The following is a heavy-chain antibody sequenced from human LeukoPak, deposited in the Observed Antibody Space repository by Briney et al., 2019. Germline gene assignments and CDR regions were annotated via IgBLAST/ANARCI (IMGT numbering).Heavy chain of an antibody. CDR2: IKSKTDGGTT. CDR3: TTLRKPSDYSSVWYWAY. CDR1: GLTFTNAW. J-gene: IGHJ4*02. D-gene: IGHD6-19*01. Sequence: PGGSLRLSCAASGLTFTNAWMSWVRQAPGKGLEWVGRIKSKTDGGTTDYTAPVKGRFNISRDDSKNTLYLQMNSLKTEDTAVYYCTTLRKPSDYSSVWYWAYWGPGTLVTVAS. V-gene: IGHV3-15*01.